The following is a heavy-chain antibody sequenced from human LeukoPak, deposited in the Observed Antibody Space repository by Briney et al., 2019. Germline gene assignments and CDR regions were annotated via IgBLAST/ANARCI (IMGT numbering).Heavy chain of an antibody. CDR2: INAGNGNT. CDR3: AREPFTYYYDSSGFDY. Sequence: ASVKVSCKASGYTFTSYAMHWVRQAPGQRLEWMGWINAGNGNTKYSQKFQGRVTITRDTSASTAYMELSSLRSEDTAVYYCAREPFTYYYDSSGFDYWGQGTLVTVSS. D-gene: IGHD3-22*01. CDR1: GYTFTSYA. V-gene: IGHV1-3*01. J-gene: IGHJ4*02.